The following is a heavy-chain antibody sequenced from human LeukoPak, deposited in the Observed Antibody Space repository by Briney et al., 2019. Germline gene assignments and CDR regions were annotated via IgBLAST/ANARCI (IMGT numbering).Heavy chain of an antibody. D-gene: IGHD3-10*01. Sequence: PGGSLRLSCAASGFTFSSYAMHWVRQAPGKGLEWVANIKQDGSEKYYVDSVKGRFTISRDNAKNSLYLQMNSLRAEDTAVYYCASPRYYYGSGSYSSDYWGQGTLVTVSS. J-gene: IGHJ4*02. CDR3: ASPRYYYGSGSYSSDY. V-gene: IGHV3-7*01. CDR2: IKQDGSEK. CDR1: GFTFSSYA.